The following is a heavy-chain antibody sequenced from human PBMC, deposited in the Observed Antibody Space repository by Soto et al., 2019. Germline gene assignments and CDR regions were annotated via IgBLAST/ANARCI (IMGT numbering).Heavy chain of an antibody. CDR1: GFAVRSNY. V-gene: IGHV3-66*01. CDR3: ARSRTGTTYGGMDV. Sequence: PWGSLRLSCAAAGFAVRSNYMTWVRQAPGKGLEWVSVIHSGGDTHYADSVRGRFTISRDNSKNTLYLQMNSLRAEDTAVYYCARSRTGTTYGGMDVWGQGT. D-gene: IGHD1-7*01. CDR2: IHSGGDT. J-gene: IGHJ6*02.